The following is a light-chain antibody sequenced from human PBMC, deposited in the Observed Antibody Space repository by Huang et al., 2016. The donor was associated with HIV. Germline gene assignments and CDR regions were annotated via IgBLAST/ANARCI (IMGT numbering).Light chain of an antibody. CDR2: GAS. Sequence: EIVMTQSPVTLSVSPGESATLSCRASQDVSTNLAWYQHKPGRAPRLLIYGASTRATSGPARFSAGGSGTEFTLTVGGLRSDDFAVYYCQHYDNWAPATFGQGTKLEFK. CDR3: QHYDNWAPAT. J-gene: IGKJ1*01. V-gene: IGKV3-15*01. CDR1: QDVSTN.